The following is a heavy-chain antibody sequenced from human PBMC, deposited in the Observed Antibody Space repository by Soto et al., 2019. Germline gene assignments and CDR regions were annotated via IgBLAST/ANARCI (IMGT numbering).Heavy chain of an antibody. CDR2: IYYSGST. Sequence: LSLTCTVSGGSISSGDYYWSWIRQPPGKGLEWIGYIYYSGSTYYNPSLKSRVTISVDTSKNQFSLKLSSVTAADTAVYYCASSYCSSTSCYREFDPWGQGTLVTVSS. CDR1: GGSISSGDYY. J-gene: IGHJ5*02. D-gene: IGHD2-2*02. V-gene: IGHV4-30-4*01. CDR3: ASSYCSSTSCYREFDP.